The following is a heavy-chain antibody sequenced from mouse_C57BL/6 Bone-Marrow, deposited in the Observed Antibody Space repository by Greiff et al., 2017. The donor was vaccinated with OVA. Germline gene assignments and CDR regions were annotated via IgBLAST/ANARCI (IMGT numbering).Heavy chain of an antibody. CDR3: ARAGYDYDVPLDY. CDR1: GFTFSSYA. Sequence: EVQLVESGGGLVKPGGSLKLSCAASGFTFSSYAMSWVRQTPEKRLEWVATISDGGSYTYYPDNVKGRFTISRDNAKNNLYLQMSHLKSEDTAMYYCARAGYDYDVPLDYWGQGTPVTVSS. J-gene: IGHJ4*01. V-gene: IGHV5-4*01. D-gene: IGHD2-4*01. CDR2: ISDGGSYT.